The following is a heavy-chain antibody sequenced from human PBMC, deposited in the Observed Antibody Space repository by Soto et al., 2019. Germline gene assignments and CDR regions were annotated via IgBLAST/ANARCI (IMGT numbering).Heavy chain of an antibody. V-gene: IGHV3-23*01. CDR3: AKGSSGWDKYYYYGMDV. J-gene: IGHJ6*02. Sequence: EVQLLESGGGLVQPGGSLRLSCAASGFTFSSYAMSWVRQAPGKGLEWVSAISGSGGSTYYADSVKGRFTISRDNSKNTLYLQMTSLRAEDTAVYYCAKGSSGWDKYYYYGMDVWGQGTTVTVSS. CDR2: ISGSGGST. CDR1: GFTFSSYA. D-gene: IGHD6-19*01.